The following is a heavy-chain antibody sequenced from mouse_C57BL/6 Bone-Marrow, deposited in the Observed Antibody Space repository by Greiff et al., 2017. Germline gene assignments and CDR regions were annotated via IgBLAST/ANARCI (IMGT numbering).Heavy chain of an antibody. V-gene: IGHV14-4*01. CDR1: GFNIKDDY. CDR3: TVGLFDY. D-gene: IGHD2-4*01. CDR2: IDPENGDT. J-gene: IGHJ2*01. Sequence: EVQLQQSGAELVRPGASVKLSCTASGFNIKDDYMHWVKQRPEQGLEWIGGIDPENGDTECASKFQGKATITAATSSNTAYLQLSSLTSEETAFYYCTVGLFDYWGQGTTLTVSS.